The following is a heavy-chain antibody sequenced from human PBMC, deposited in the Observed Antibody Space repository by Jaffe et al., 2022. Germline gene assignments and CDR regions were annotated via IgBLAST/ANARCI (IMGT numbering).Heavy chain of an antibody. J-gene: IGHJ6*03. CDR1: GFTFKDYY. V-gene: IGHV3-11*01. CDR3: ARNLRLMAGNPPYYYFYYMDV. CDR2: ISGAATTT. Sequence: QEQLVESGGGLVKPGGSLRLSCAASGFTFKDYYMSWIRQAPGKGLEWFSYISGAATTTYYADSVKGRFTISRDNAKNSLFLQMNSLGVEDTAVYYCARNLRLMAGNPPYYYFYYMDVWGKGTTVTVSS. D-gene: IGHD6-19*01.